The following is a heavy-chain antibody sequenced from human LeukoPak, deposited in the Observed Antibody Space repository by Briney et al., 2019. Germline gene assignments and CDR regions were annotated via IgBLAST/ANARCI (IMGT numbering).Heavy chain of an antibody. CDR2: INTDLSST. V-gene: IGHV3-74*01. J-gene: IGHJ5*01. Sequence: GGSLRLSCAASGFTFSSYWMHWVRQAPGKGLVWVSRINTDLSSTSYADSVKGRFTISRDNAKNTLYLQMNSLIAEDTAVYFCTRAGYSSGFDSWGQGTLVTVSS. CDR3: TRAGYSSGFDS. D-gene: IGHD6-19*01. CDR1: GFTFSSYW.